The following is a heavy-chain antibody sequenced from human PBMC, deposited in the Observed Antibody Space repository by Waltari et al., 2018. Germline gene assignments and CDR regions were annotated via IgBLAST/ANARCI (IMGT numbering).Heavy chain of an antibody. D-gene: IGHD6-19*01. CDR3: ARDQGNSSGWYGATPDY. Sequence: QVQLQESGPGLVKPSGTLSLTCAVSGGSISSSNWWSWVRQPPGKGLEWIGEIYHSGSTNYNPALKSRVTISVDKSKNQFSLKLSSVTAADTAVYYCARDQGNSSGWYGATPDYWGQGTLVTVSS. J-gene: IGHJ4*02. CDR2: IYHSGST. V-gene: IGHV4-4*02. CDR1: GGSISSSNW.